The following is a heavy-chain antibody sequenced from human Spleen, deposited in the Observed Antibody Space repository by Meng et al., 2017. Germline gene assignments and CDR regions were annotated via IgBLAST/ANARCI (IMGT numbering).Heavy chain of an antibody. CDR2: IYYSGST. D-gene: IGHD6-13*01. J-gene: IGHJ4*02. CDR3: ARATAAGFDY. CDR1: GGSVSSGSYY. Sequence: VQWQGSGPGLVRPSETPSLPCTVSGGSVSSGSYYWSWIRQPPGKGLEWIGYIYYSGSTSYNPSLKSRVTISVDTSKNQFSLKLSSVTAADTAVYYCARATAAGFDYWGQGTLVTVSS. V-gene: IGHV4-61*01.